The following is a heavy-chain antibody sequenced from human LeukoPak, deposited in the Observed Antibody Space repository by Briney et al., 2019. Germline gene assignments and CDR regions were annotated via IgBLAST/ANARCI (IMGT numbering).Heavy chain of an antibody. CDR3: ARKAGYSSGWYFTYYYYMDV. Sequence: GGPLRLPCAASGFTFSSYSMNWVGQAPGKGLEWVSSISSSSSYIYYAESVKGRFTISRDNAKNSLYLQMNSLRAEDTAVYYCARKAGYSSGWYFTYYYYMDVWGKGTTVTVSS. CDR2: ISSSSSYI. D-gene: IGHD6-19*01. V-gene: IGHV3-21*01. J-gene: IGHJ6*03. CDR1: GFTFSSYS.